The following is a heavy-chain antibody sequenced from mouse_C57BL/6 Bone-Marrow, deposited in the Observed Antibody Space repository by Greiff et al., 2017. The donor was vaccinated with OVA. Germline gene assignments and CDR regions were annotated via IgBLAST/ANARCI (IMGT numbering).Heavy chain of an antibody. CDR2: IYPGDGDT. J-gene: IGHJ1*03. CDR3: ARILRYLRWYFDV. Sequence: QVQLQQSGPELVKPWASVKISCKASGYAFSSSWMNWVKQRPGKGLEWIGRIYPGDGDTNYNGKFKGKATLTADKSSSTAYMQLSSLTSEDSAVYFCARILRYLRWYFDVWGTGTTVTVSS. D-gene: IGHD1-1*01. V-gene: IGHV1-82*01. CDR1: GYAFSSSW.